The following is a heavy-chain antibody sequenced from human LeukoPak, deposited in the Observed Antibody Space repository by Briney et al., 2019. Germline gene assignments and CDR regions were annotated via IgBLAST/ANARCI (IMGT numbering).Heavy chain of an antibody. J-gene: IGHJ4*02. CDR3: ARDQLDH. CDR1: GLDVSSTY. V-gene: IGHV3-53*01. D-gene: IGHD5-24*01. Sequence: GGSLRLSCASSGLDVSSTYMSWIRQAPGKGLEWVSTAFFGGDTYYTASVKGRFTFSKDSSRNTMFLQLHGLRPGNTAVYYCARDQLDHWGQGTLVAVSP. CDR2: AFFGGDT.